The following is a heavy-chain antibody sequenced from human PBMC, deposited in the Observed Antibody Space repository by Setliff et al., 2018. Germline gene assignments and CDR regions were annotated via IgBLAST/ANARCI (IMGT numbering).Heavy chain of an antibody. V-gene: IGHV4-61*09. CDR1: GDSISSRRNY. CDR2: IYTSWST. D-gene: IGHD3-10*01. Sequence: PSETLSLTCTVSGDSISSRRNYWGWFRQPAGKELEWIGQIYTSWSTNYNPSLKSRVTISVDTSKNQFYLKLSSVTAADTAMYYCAGFYGSGSYLDYWGQGTLVTVSS. J-gene: IGHJ4*02. CDR3: AGFYGSGSYLDY.